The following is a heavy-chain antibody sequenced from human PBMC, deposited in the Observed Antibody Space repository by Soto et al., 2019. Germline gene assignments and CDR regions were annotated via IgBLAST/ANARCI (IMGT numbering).Heavy chain of an antibody. CDR3: ATGGAGPAPFTWELPDH. D-gene: IGHD1-26*01. J-gene: IGHJ4*02. CDR1: GYTFPQHY. Sequence: QMQLVQSGAKVKKTGSSVKVSCKASGYTFPQHYLHWVRQAPGQALEWMGWITPFNGDVNYAQKFQERVTITRDRSLNTAYMEMSSLKSEDTAMYYCATGGAGPAPFTWELPDHWGQGTLVTVSS. CDR2: ITPFNGDV. V-gene: IGHV1-45*02.